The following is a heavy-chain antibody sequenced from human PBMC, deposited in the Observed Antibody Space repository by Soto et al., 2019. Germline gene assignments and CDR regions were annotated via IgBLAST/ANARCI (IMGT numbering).Heavy chain of an antibody. Sequence: PGGSLRLSCAASGFSFSTYNMNWVRQAPWKGLECVSSIDASSTPIYYADSVKGRFTISRDNGKSSLYLQIDSLRAEDTALYYCVRQQYDFLVDPWGQGTLVTVS. V-gene: IGHV3-21*01. CDR2: IDASSTPI. D-gene: IGHD3-16*01. CDR1: GFSFSTYN. CDR3: VRQQYDFLVDP. J-gene: IGHJ5*02.